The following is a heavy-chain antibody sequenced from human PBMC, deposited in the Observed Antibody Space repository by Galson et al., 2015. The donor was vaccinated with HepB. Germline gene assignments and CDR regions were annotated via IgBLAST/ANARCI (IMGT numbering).Heavy chain of an antibody. D-gene: IGHD3-10*01. CDR1: GYTFSGYG. Sequence: SVKVSCKASGYTFSGYGITWVRQAPGQGLEWMGWISVYNDNTNYAQKIQDRVTMTTDTSTSTAYMELRSLRTDDTAVYFCARDTYYGVIIAHDAFDFWGQGTMVTVSS. J-gene: IGHJ3*01. CDR2: ISVYNDNT. CDR3: ARDTYYGVIIAHDAFDF. V-gene: IGHV1-18*01.